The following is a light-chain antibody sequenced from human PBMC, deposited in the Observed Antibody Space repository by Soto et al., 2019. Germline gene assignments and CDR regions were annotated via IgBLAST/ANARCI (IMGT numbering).Light chain of an antibody. CDR3: CSYAGSSTYV. Sequence: LAQPASVAGPPGQSITISCTRTSSDVGSYNLVSWYQQHPGKAPKLMIYEVSKRPSGVSNRFSGSKSGNTASLTISGLQAEDEADYYCCSYAGSSTYVFGTGTKVTVL. V-gene: IGLV2-23*02. J-gene: IGLJ1*01. CDR1: SSDVGSYNL. CDR2: EVS.